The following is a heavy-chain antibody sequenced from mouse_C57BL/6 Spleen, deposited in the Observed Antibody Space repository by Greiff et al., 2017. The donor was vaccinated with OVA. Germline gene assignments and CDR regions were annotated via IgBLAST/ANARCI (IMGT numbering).Heavy chain of an antibody. CDR2: IRLKSDNYAT. Sequence: EVQVVESGGGLVQPGGSMKLSCVASGFTFSNYWMNWVRQSPEKGLEWVAQIRLKSDNYATHYAESGKGRFTISRDDSKSSVYLQMNNLRAEDTGIYYCIPSNWDDAMDYWGQGTSVTVSS. CDR3: IPSNWDDAMDY. V-gene: IGHV6-3*01. D-gene: IGHD4-1*02. CDR1: GFTFSNYW. J-gene: IGHJ4*01.